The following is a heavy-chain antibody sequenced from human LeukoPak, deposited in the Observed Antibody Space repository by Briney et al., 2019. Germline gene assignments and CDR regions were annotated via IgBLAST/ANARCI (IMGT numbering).Heavy chain of an antibody. CDR2: ISSSSSYI. Sequence: PGGSLRLSCATSGFSFGTYNMNWVRQAPGKGLEWVSSISSSSSYIYYADSVKGRFTISRDNAKKSLYLQMNSLRAEDTALYHCARNNGMDVWGQGTTVIVSS. CDR3: ARNNGMDV. CDR1: GFSFGTYN. V-gene: IGHV3-21*04. J-gene: IGHJ6*02.